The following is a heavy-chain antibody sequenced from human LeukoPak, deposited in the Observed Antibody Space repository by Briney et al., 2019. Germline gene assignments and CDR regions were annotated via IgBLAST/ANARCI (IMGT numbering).Heavy chain of an antibody. Sequence: GGSLRLSCAASGFTFSDYYMSWLRQAPGKGLEWVSYISSSGSTIYYADSVKGRFTISRDNAKNSLYLQMNSLRAEDTAVYYCARGPMDITMVRGGVDYWGQGTLVTVSS. J-gene: IGHJ4*02. CDR3: ARGPMDITMVRGGVDY. CDR2: ISSSGSTI. CDR1: GFTFSDYY. D-gene: IGHD3-10*01. V-gene: IGHV3-11*01.